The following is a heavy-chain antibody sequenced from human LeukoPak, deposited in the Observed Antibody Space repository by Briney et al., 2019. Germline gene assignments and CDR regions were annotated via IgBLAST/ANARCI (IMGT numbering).Heavy chain of an antibody. CDR3: ARGYQRPDY. Sequence: GGSLRLSCAASGFTFNTYTMNWVRQAPGKGLEWVSSISSSSNNIKYADSVKGRFTISRDNAMNSVHLQMNSLRVEDTAVYYCARGYQRPDYWGQGTLITVSS. V-gene: IGHV3-21*01. CDR1: GFTFNTYT. CDR2: ISSSSNNI. D-gene: IGHD2-2*01. J-gene: IGHJ4*02.